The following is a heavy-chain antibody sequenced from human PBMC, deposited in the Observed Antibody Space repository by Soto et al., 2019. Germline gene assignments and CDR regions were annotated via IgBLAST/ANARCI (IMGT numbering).Heavy chain of an antibody. CDR3: ARAFGSTMPSLF. J-gene: IGHJ4*02. D-gene: IGHD2-2*01. CDR2: IYYSGST. V-gene: IGHV4-59*01. CDR1: GGYISSYY. Sequence: QVQLQESGPGLVKPSETLSLTCTVSGGYISSYYWTWIRQPPGKGLEWIGYIYYSGSTNYNPSIKSRVTMSIDTSKNQFSLKLSSVTAADTAVYYCARAFGSTMPSLFWGQGTLVTVSS.